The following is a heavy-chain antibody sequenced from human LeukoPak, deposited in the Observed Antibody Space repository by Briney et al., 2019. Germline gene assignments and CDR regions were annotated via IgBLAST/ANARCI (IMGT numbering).Heavy chain of an antibody. D-gene: IGHD3-10*01. CDR2: VYSGGTT. V-gene: IGHV3-53*01. J-gene: IGHJ4*02. CDR1: GFTFSSYW. CDR3: ARLYYYVSGTYSRYFDY. Sequence: PGGSLRLSCAASGFTFSSYWMSWVRQAPGKGLEWVSIVYSGGTTYYADSVKGRFTISRDNSKNTLYLQMNSLRAEDTAVYYCARLYYYVSGTYSRYFDYWGQGTLVTVSS.